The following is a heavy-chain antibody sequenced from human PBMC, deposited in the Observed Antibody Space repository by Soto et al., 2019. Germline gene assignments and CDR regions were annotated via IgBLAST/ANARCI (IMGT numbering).Heavy chain of an antibody. CDR1: GGSISSSSYY. CDR2: IYYSGRT. V-gene: IGHV4-39*01. CDR3: AYSTTVHYFDY. J-gene: IGHJ4*02. Sequence: QLQLQESGPGLVKPSETLSLTCTVSGGSISSSSYYWGWIRQPPGQGLEWIGTIYYSGRTYYNPSLKSRVTISVDTSKTQFSLRLSSVTAADTAVYYCAYSTTVHYFDYWGQGTLVTVSS. D-gene: IGHD1-1*01.